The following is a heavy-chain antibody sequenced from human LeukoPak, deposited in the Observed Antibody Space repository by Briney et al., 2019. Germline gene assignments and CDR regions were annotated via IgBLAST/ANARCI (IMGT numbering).Heavy chain of an antibody. V-gene: IGHV3-23*01. Sequence: GGSLRLSCAASGFTFSSYAMSWVRQAPGKGLEWVSAISGSGGSTYYADSVKGRFTISRDNSKNTLYLQMSNLRAEDTAVYYCASLFMTTGTDYWGQGTLVTVSS. CDR3: ASLFMTTGTDY. J-gene: IGHJ4*02. CDR2: ISGSGGST. CDR1: GFTFSSYA. D-gene: IGHD4-17*01.